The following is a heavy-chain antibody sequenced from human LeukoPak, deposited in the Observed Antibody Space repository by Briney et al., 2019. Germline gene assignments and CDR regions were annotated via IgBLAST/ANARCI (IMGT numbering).Heavy chain of an antibody. J-gene: IGHJ6*02. CDR2: ISGSGGST. CDR3: ARRNAMDV. Sequence: GGSLRLSCVGSGFTFSSYAMSWVRQAPGKRLEWVSAISGSGGSTYYADSVKGRFTISSDSSKNMLFLQMNSLRAEDTAVYYCARRNAMDVWGQGTTVIVFS. CDR1: GFTFSSYA. V-gene: IGHV3-23*01.